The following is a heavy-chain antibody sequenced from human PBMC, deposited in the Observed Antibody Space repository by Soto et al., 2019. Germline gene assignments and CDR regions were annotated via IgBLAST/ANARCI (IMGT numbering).Heavy chain of an antibody. Sequence: ASVKVSCKASGYTFTSYGISWVRQAPGQGLEWMGWISAYNGNTNYAQKLQGRVTMTTDTSTSTAYMELRSLRSDDTAVYYCARHVGGVRFLEWLSSMDVWGQGTTVTVSS. CDR2: ISAYNGNT. V-gene: IGHV1-18*01. D-gene: IGHD3-3*01. CDR3: ARHVGGVRFLEWLSSMDV. CDR1: GYTFTSYG. J-gene: IGHJ6*02.